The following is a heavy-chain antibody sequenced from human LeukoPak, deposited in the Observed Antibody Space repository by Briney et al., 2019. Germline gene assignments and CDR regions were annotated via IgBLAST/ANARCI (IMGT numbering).Heavy chain of an antibody. CDR1: GGSFSGYY. Sequence: AGTLSLTCAVYGGSFSGYYWSWIRQPPGKGLEWIGEINHSGSTNYNPSLKSRVTISVDTSKNQFSLKLSSVTAADTAVYYCARLVSSSLSTYYYSYGMDVWGQGTTAPLSS. D-gene: IGHD6-13*01. CDR2: INHSGST. V-gene: IGHV4-34*01. J-gene: IGHJ6*02. CDR3: ARLVSSSLSTYYYSYGMDV.